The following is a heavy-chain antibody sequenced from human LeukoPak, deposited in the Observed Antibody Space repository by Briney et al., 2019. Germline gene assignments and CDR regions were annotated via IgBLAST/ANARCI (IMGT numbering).Heavy chain of an antibody. J-gene: IGHJ4*02. V-gene: IGHV1-3*01. Sequence: GASVKVSCKASGGTFSSYGISWVRQAPGQRLEWMGWINPGNGNTQCSQNFQGRVTMTRDTSATTAYMELSSLDSEDTAVYYCARGAGNSWFDDWGQGTLVTVSS. CDR2: INPGNGNT. CDR3: ARGAGNSWFDD. D-gene: IGHD6-13*01. CDR1: GGTFSSYG.